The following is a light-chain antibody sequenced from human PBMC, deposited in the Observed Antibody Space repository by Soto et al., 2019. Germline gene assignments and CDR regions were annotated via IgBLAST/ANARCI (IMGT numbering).Light chain of an antibody. CDR3: QQYRT. CDR1: QSVSSSS. Sequence: EIVLTQSPGTLSLSPGESATLSCRASQSVSSSSLAWYQQNPGQAPRLLIYEASSRATGIPDRFSGSGSGTDFTLTISRLEPEDFAVYYCQQYRTFGKGTKGDIK. CDR2: EAS. J-gene: IGKJ1*01. V-gene: IGKV3-20*01.